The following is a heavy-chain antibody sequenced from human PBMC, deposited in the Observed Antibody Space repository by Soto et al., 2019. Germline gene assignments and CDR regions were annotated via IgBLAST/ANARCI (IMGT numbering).Heavy chain of an antibody. CDR1: GGSISSYY. CDR2: IYYSGST. V-gene: IGHV4-59*01. J-gene: IGHJ6*02. CDR3: ARDHYDCRRRRGGEAPLAV. D-gene: IGHD5-12*01. Sequence: PSETLSLTCTVSGGSISSYYWSWIRQPPGKGLEWIGYIYYSGSTNYNPSLKSRVTISVDTSKNQFSLKLSSVTAADTAVYYCARDHYDCRRRRGGEAPLAVWGQGTTVTVS.